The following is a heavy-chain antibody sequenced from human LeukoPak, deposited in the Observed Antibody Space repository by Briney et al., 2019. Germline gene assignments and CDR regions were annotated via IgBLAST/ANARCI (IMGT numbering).Heavy chain of an antibody. CDR3: ARADREGGYTYGFFDY. D-gene: IGHD5-18*01. CDR2: IRYDGSNK. J-gene: IGHJ4*02. Sequence: GGSLRLSCAASGFTFSSYGMHWARQAPGKGLEWVAFIRYDGSNKYYADSVKGRFTISRDNSKNTLYLQMNSLRAEDTAVYYCARADREGGYTYGFFDYWGQGILVTVSS. V-gene: IGHV3-30*02. CDR1: GFTFSSYG.